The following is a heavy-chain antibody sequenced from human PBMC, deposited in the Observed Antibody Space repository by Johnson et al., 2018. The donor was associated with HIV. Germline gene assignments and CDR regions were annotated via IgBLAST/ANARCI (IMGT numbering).Heavy chain of an antibody. CDR3: STGFSSWAFDI. V-gene: IGHV3-15*05. J-gene: IGHJ3*02. CDR2: IKSKTDGGTT. CDR1: GFTFTNAW. D-gene: IGHD6-13*01. Sequence: VQLVESGGGLVKPGGSLRLSCAASGFTFTNAWMTWVRQAPGKGLEWVGRIKSKTDGGTTDYAAPVKGKFSISRDYSKNTLYLQMNSLKTEDTAVYYCSTGFSSWAFDIWGQGTMVTVSS.